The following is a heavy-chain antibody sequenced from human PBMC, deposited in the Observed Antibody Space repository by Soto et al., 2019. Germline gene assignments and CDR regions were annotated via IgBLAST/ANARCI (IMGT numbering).Heavy chain of an antibody. J-gene: IGHJ4*02. CDR2: IYYGGST. CDR1: GGSLSSYY. V-gene: IGHV4-59*08. CDR3: AKNWNWGSLVH. Sequence: SETLCLTCTVSGGSLSSYYWSWIRQPPGKGLEWIGYIYYGGSTNYNPSLKSRVTISVDTPKNQFSLKLSSVTAADTAVYYCAKNWNWGSLVHWGQGTLVTVSS. D-gene: IGHD7-27*01.